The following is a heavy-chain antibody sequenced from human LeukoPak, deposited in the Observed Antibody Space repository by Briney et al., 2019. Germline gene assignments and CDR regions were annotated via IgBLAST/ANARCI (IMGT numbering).Heavy chain of an antibody. D-gene: IGHD5-18*01. CDR3: ARATGYSYGLDCEY. J-gene: IGHJ4*02. Sequence: GGSLRLSCAASGFTFSSYAMHWVRQAPGKGLEWVAVISYDGSNKYYADSVKGRFTISRDNSKNTLYLQMNSLRAEDTAVYYCARATGYSYGLDCEYWGQGTPVTVSS. V-gene: IGHV3-30-3*01. CDR1: GFTFSSYA. CDR2: ISYDGSNK.